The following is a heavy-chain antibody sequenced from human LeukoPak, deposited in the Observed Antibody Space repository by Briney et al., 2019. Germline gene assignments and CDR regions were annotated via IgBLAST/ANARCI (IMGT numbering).Heavy chain of an antibody. D-gene: IGHD3-10*01. CDR3: ARGVTRFDP. CDR2: VYYSGST. CDR1: GGSVSGYY. V-gene: IGHV4-59*02. J-gene: IGHJ5*02. Sequence: SETLSLTCVVSGGSVSGYYWGWIRQPPGRGLEWIGYVYYSGSTNYNPSFKSRITISVDASRNQFSLKLSSVTAADTAVYYCARGVTRFDPWGQGTLVTVSS.